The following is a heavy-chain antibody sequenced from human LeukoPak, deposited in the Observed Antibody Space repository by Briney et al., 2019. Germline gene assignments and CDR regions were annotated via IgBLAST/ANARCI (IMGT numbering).Heavy chain of an antibody. Sequence: SETLSLTCTVSGGSISSGDYYWSWIRQPPGKGLEWIGYIYYSGSTYYNPSLKSRVTISVDTSKNQFSLKLSSVTAADTAVYYCAREADTAMVRVDYYYMDVWGQRTLVTVSS. CDR3: AREADTAMVRVDYYYMDV. V-gene: IGHV4-30-4*08. D-gene: IGHD5-18*01. CDR2: IYYSGST. CDR1: GGSISSGDYY. J-gene: IGHJ6*03.